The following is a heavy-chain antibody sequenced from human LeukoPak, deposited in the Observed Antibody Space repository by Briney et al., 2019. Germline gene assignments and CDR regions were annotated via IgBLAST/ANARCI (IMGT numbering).Heavy chain of an antibody. V-gene: IGHV1-46*01. J-gene: IGHJ4*02. Sequence: ASVKVSCKASGYSFTNYYVHWVRQAPGQGLEWMGIINPTGGNTNYAQRFQGRVTMTRDMSTSTVYMEVISLRSDDTAVYYCARDSDPETGYSSGWEGFDYWGQGTLVTVPS. D-gene: IGHD6-19*01. CDR2: INPTGGNT. CDR1: GYSFTNYY. CDR3: ARDSDPETGYSSGWEGFDY.